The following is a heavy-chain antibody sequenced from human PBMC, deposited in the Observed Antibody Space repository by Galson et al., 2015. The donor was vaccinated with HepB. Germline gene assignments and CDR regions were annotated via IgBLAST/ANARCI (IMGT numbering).Heavy chain of an antibody. CDR3: ARAYYGSAYYYYGMDV. CDR2: ISSSGSTI. J-gene: IGHJ6*02. Sequence: SLRLSCAASGFTFSSYEMNWVRQAPGKGLEWVSYISSSGSTIYYADSVKGRFTISRDNAKNSLYLQMNSLRAEDTAVYYCARAYYGSAYYYYGMDVWGQGTTVTVSS. V-gene: IGHV3-48*03. CDR1: GFTFSSYE. D-gene: IGHD3-10*01.